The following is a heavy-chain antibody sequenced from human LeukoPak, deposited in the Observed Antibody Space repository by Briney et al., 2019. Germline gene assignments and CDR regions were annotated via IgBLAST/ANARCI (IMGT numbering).Heavy chain of an antibody. Sequence: PSETLSLTCAVYGGSFSGYYWSWIRQPPGKGLEWIGEINHSGNINYNPSLKSRVTISVDTSKNQFSLKLSSVTAADTAGYYCARDRSGGYGGLDYWGQGTLVTVSS. CDR3: ARDRSGGYGGLDY. CDR2: INHSGNI. J-gene: IGHJ4*02. V-gene: IGHV4-34*01. D-gene: IGHD6-19*01. CDR1: GGSFSGYY.